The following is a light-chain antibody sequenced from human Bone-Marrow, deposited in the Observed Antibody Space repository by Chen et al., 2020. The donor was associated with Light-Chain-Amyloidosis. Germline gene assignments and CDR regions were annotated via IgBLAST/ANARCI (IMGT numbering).Light chain of an antibody. V-gene: IGKV1-39*01. Sequence: DIQMTQSPSSLSASIGDRVTLTCRASQSISTYLNWYQQKPGKAPKLLIYAASSLQSGVPSRFSGSGSGTEFTRTISSLQPEDFATYYCQQSYRTPQVTVGGGTKVEIK. CDR3: QQSYRTPQVT. CDR2: AAS. CDR1: QSISTY. J-gene: IGKJ4*01.